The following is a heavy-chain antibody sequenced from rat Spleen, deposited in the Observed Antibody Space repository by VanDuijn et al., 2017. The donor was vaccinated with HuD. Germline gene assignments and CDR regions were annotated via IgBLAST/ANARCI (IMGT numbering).Heavy chain of an antibody. Sequence: EVQLQGSGPGLVKPSQSLSLTCPVTHYPIISDYWRRIRKFPGSKMEWIGHISYSGSSTYSPSLKGRISITRDISKNQFFLQLNSVTTEDTAIYFCVRYTAAFSFDYWGQGVMVTVSS. CDR2: ISYSGSS. CDR3: VRYTAAFSFDY. J-gene: IGHJ2*01. CDR1: HYPIISDY. D-gene: IGHD1-2*01. V-gene: IGHV3-1*01.